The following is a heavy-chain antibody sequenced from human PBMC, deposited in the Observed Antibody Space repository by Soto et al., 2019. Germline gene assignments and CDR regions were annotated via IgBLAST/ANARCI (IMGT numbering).Heavy chain of an antibody. D-gene: IGHD1-26*01. CDR2: IYYSGST. CDR1: GGSISSGGYY. J-gene: IGHJ5*02. V-gene: IGHV4-31*03. CDR3: ASSGSYPGDWFDP. Sequence: SETLSLTCTVSGGSISSGGYYWSWIRQHPGKGLEWIGYIYYSGSTYYNPSLKSRVTISVDTSRNQFSLKLSSVTAADTAVYYCASSGSYPGDWFDPWGQGTLVTVSS.